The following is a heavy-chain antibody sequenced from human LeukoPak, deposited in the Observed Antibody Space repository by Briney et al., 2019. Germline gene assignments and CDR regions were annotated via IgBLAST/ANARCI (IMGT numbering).Heavy chain of an antibody. J-gene: IGHJ5*02. Sequence: GASVKVSCKASGYTFTSYDINWVRQATGQGLEWMGWMNPNNGNTNYAQNFQGRVTMTTDTSTSTAYMELRSLRSDDTAIYYCARDGTYGDSIGWSYGADPWGQGTLVTVSS. CDR3: ARDGTYGDSIGWSYGADP. CDR1: GYTFTSYD. CDR2: MNPNNGNT. V-gene: IGHV1-18*01. D-gene: IGHD6-13*01.